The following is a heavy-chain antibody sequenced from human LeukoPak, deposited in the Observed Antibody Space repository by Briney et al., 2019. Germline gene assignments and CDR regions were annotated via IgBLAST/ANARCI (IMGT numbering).Heavy chain of an antibody. CDR1: GFTFSSYA. V-gene: IGHV3-23*01. Sequence: GGSPRLSCAASGFTFSSYAMSWVRQAPGKGLEWVSAISGSGGSTYYADSVKGRFTISRDNSKNTLYLQMNSLRAEDTAVYYCAKVPLAYYDILTGDYYYYGMDVWGQGTTVTVSS. J-gene: IGHJ6*02. CDR2: ISGSGGST. D-gene: IGHD3-9*01. CDR3: AKVPLAYYDILTGDYYYYGMDV.